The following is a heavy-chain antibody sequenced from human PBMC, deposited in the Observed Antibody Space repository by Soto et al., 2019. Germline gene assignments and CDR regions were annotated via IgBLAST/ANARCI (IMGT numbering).Heavy chain of an antibody. D-gene: IGHD2-2*01. J-gene: IGHJ6*02. Sequence: ASVKVSCKASGYTFTSYYMHWVRQAPGQGLEWMGIINPSGGSTSYAQKFQGRVTMTRDTSTSTVYMELSSLRSEDTAVYYCAREQGYCISTSCTTHYYYYYGMDVWGQGTTVTVSS. CDR1: GYTFTSYY. CDR3: AREQGYCISTSCTTHYYYYYGMDV. V-gene: IGHV1-46*01. CDR2: INPSGGST.